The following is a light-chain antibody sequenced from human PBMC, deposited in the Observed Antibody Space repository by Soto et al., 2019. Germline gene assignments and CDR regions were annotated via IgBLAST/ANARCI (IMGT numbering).Light chain of an antibody. CDR1: QGIRND. V-gene: IGKV1-6*01. J-gene: IGKJ1*01. CDR3: QQLNGSPWT. Sequence: AIPMTQSPSSLSASVGDRVTITCRASQGIRNDLGWYQQKPGKAPKLLIYAASSLQSGVPSRFSGSGSGTDFTLTIASLQPEDFATYYCQQLNGSPWTFGQGTKVDIK. CDR2: AAS.